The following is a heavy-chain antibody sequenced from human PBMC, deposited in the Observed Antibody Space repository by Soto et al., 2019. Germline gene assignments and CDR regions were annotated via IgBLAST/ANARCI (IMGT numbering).Heavy chain of an antibody. Sequence: GGSLRLSCAASGFTFSGDAMNWVRQAPGKGLEWVSSISTTSTYIYYAESVKGRFTISRDNANNSLHLQMNSLRAEDTAVYYCVRDYVMDVWGHGTTVTVSS. CDR3: VRDYVMDV. V-gene: IGHV3-21*01. J-gene: IGHJ6*02. CDR2: ISTTSTYI. CDR1: GFTFSGDA. D-gene: IGHD3-10*02.